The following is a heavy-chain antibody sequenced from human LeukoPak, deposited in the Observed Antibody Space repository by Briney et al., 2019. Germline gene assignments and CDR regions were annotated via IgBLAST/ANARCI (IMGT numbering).Heavy chain of an antibody. V-gene: IGHV4-30-4*01. CDR1: GGSSRSGDYF. Sequence: SQTLSLTCAVSGGSSRSGDYFWSWIRQPPGKGLEWIGHIHYSGNTYYNPSLKSRVSISVDTSKNQFSLKLSSVTAADTAVYYCARDVKSSGYNYYGTDVWGQGTTVTVSS. J-gene: IGHJ6*02. CDR2: IHYSGNT. D-gene: IGHD6-19*01. CDR3: ARDVKSSGYNYYGTDV.